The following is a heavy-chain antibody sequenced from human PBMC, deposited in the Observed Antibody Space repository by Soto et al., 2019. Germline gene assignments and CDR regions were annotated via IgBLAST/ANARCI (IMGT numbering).Heavy chain of an antibody. CDR1: GLTFSSYG. CDR2: ISYDGSKT. J-gene: IGHJ4*02. Sequence: QVQLVESGGGVVQPGRSLRLSCAASGLTFSSYGMHWVRQAPGKGLEWVAVISYDGSKTYYADSVKGRFTISRDNSKNTLYLQMNSLRPEDTAVYYCAKGRGGIAAAATSLLDYCGQGTLVTVSS. V-gene: IGHV3-30*18. D-gene: IGHD6-13*01. CDR3: AKGRGGIAAAATSLLDY.